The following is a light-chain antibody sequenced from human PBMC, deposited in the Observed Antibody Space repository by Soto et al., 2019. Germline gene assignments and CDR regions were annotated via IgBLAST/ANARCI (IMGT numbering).Light chain of an antibody. Sequence: DIQVTQSPSTLSASVGDRLTITCGASQSIGTWLAWYQQKPGKAPKLLIFDASTLESGVPSRFSGSGSGTDFTLTISSLQPDDFATYYCQQYSDFSGAFGQGTRVEIK. CDR2: DAS. CDR1: QSIGTW. V-gene: IGKV1-5*01. J-gene: IGKJ1*01. CDR3: QQYSDFSGA.